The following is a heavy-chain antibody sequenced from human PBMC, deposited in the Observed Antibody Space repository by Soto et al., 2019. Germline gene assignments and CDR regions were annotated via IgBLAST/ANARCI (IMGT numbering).Heavy chain of an antibody. CDR1: GGTFSSYA. CDR3: ASTLHCSSNSCPFDY. J-gene: IGHJ4*02. Sequence: QVQLVQSGAAVKKPGSSVKVSCKSSGGTFSSYAISWVRQAPGQGLAWMGGIITLFGTANYAQKFQGRVAITADESRRTAYMALSSPRSEDTAVYYCASTLHCSSNSCPFDYWGQGTLVTVSS. V-gene: IGHV1-69*01. D-gene: IGHD2-2*01. CDR2: IITLFGTA.